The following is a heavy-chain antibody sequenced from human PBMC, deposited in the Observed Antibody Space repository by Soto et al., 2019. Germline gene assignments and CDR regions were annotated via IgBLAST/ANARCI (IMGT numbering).Heavy chain of an antibody. CDR1: GFTFSSYS. V-gene: IGHV3-48*02. J-gene: IGHJ6*02. CDR3: ARELKSGSSWYVAYYYYGMDV. Sequence: GGSLRLSCAASGFTFSSYSMNWVRQAPGKGLEWVSYISSSSSTIYYADSVKGRFTISRDNAKNSLYLQMNSLRDEDTAVYYCARELKSGSSWYVAYYYYGMDVWGQGTTVTVSS. D-gene: IGHD6-13*01. CDR2: ISSSSSTI.